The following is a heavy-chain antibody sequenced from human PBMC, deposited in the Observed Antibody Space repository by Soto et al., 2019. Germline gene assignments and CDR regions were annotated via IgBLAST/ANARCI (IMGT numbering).Heavy chain of an antibody. V-gene: IGHV3-23*01. J-gene: IGHJ4*02. CDR3: ANTQNQAVADPFDY. Sequence: GGSLRLSCAASGFTFSSYAMSWVRQAPGKGLEWVSAISGSGDITYYADSVKGRFTISRDNSKNTLYLQMNSLRADDTAVYYCANTQNQAVADPFDYWGQGTLVTVSS. D-gene: IGHD6-19*01. CDR2: ISGSGDIT. CDR1: GFTFSSYA.